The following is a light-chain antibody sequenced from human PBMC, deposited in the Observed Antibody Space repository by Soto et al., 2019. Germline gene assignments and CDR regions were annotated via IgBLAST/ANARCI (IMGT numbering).Light chain of an antibody. CDR2: DAS. CDR3: QQYKSYPWT. J-gene: IGKJ1*01. Sequence: DIQLTQSPSTLSASVGDTVTISCRASESLIGWLAWYQQRPGSAPKLLIYDASSLEGGVPSRFTGDGSGTEFSLTIASLQSDDFGNYYCQQYKSYPWTFGQGTKVDLK. V-gene: IGKV1-5*01. CDR1: ESLIGW.